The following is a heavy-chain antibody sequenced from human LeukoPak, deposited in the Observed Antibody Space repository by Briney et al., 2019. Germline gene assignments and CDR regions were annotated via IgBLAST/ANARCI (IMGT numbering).Heavy chain of an antibody. CDR1: GFTFSSYA. J-gene: IGHJ4*02. Sequence: GGSLRLSCAASGFTFSSYAMSWVRQAPGKGLEWVSVIYSGGSTYYADSVKGRFTISRDNSKNTLYLQMNSLRAEDTAVYYCARLYSGYDLGHYFDYWGQGTLVTVSS. V-gene: IGHV3-53*01. D-gene: IGHD5-12*01. CDR3: ARLYSGYDLGHYFDY. CDR2: IYSGGST.